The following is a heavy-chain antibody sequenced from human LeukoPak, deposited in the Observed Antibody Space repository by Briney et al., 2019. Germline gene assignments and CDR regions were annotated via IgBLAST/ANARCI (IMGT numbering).Heavy chain of an antibody. D-gene: IGHD1-14*01. CDR2: INHSGST. Sequence: SETLSLTCAVYGGSFSGYYWSWIRQPPGKGLEWIGEINHSGSTNYNPSLKSRVTISVDTSKNQFSLKLSSVTAADTAVYYCARHYRYAFDIWGQGTMVTVSS. J-gene: IGHJ3*02. CDR3: ARHYRYAFDI. V-gene: IGHV4-34*01. CDR1: GGSFSGYY.